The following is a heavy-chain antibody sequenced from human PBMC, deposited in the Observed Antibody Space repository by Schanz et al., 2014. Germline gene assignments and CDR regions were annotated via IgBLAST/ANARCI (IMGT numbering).Heavy chain of an antibody. CDR3: VRDERISSGVWFDP. CDR2: IDGEGGDT. J-gene: IGHJ5*02. CDR1: GFTFRNNW. D-gene: IGHD6-19*01. Sequence: LVVESGGGLVQPGGSLRLSCAASGFTFRNNWMHWFRQGPGKGLSWVSRIDGEGGDTRYAESVKGRFTVFRDNARNMVFLQMNSLRVDDTGVYYCVRDERISSGVWFDPWGQGTLVTVSS. V-gene: IGHV3-74*01.